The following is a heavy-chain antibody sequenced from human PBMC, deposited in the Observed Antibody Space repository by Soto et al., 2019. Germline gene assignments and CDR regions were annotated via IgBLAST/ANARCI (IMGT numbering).Heavy chain of an antibody. Sequence: QVQLVESGGGVVQPGRSLRLSCAASGFTFSSYAMHWVRQAPGKGLEWVAVISYDGSNKYYADSVKGRFTISRDNSKNTIYLKMNSMSAENTVEYYCSGDGCFRVAAVFDYWGQGTLVTVSS. V-gene: IGHV3-30-3*01. CDR1: GFTFSSYA. CDR2: ISYDGSNK. D-gene: IGHD2-15*01. CDR3: SGDGCFRVAAVFDY. J-gene: IGHJ4*02.